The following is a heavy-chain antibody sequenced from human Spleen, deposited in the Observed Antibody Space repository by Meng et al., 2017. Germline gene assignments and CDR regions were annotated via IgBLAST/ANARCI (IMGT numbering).Heavy chain of an antibody. CDR2: IIPILGIA. CDR3: ARDLIQGNARQGYYYGMDV. Sequence: SVKVSCKASGGTFSSYTISWVRQAPGQGLEWMGRIIPILGIANYAQKFQGRVTITADKSTSTAYMELSSLRSEDTAVYYCARDLIQGNARQGYYYGMDVWGQGTTVTVSS. CDR1: GGTFSSYT. D-gene: IGHD2-8*01. V-gene: IGHV1-69*04. J-gene: IGHJ6*02.